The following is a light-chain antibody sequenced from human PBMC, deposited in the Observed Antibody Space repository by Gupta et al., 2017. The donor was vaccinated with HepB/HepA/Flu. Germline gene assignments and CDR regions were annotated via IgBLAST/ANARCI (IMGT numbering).Light chain of an antibody. Sequence: SYELTQAPSMSVSPGQTASIACSGDKLGDKYASWYQQKPGQSPVLVIFQDTKRPSGIPERFSGSNSGSTATLTISGTQAMDEGYYYCQAWDSSTVVFGGGTKLTVL. CDR3: QAWDSSTVV. CDR1: KLGDKY. J-gene: IGLJ2*01. CDR2: QDT. V-gene: IGLV3-1*01.